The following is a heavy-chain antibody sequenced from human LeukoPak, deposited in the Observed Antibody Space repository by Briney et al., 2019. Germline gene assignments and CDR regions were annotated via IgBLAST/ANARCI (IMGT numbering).Heavy chain of an antibody. CDR1: VGSISSGSYY. V-gene: IGHV4-61*02. CDR2: IYTSGST. J-gene: IGHJ5*02. Sequence: SQTLSLTCTVSVGSISSGSYYWSWIRQPAGKGLEWIGRIYTSGSTNYNPSLKSRVTIPVDTSKNQFSLKLSSVTAADTAVYYCARDRYSSPAGFDPWGQGTLVTVSS. CDR3: ARDRYSSPAGFDP. D-gene: IGHD6-13*01.